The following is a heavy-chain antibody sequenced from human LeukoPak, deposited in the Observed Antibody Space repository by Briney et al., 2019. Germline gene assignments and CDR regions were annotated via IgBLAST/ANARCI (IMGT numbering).Heavy chain of an antibody. CDR3: AELGITMIGGV. CDR1: GFIFSSHG. V-gene: IGHV3-23*01. J-gene: IGHJ6*04. CDR2: ISPSGDIT. Sequence: GGSLRLSCAASGFIFSSHGMNWVRQAPGKGLEWVSGISPSGDITYYADSVKGRFTISRDNSNNTVFLQMNSLRAEDTAVYYCAELGITMIGGVWGKGTTVTISS. D-gene: IGHD3-10*02.